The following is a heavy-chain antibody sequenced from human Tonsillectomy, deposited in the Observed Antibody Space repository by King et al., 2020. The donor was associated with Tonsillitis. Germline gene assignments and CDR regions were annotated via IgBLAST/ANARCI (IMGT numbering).Heavy chain of an antibody. CDR1: GFTFSSYS. Sequence: QLVQSGGGLVKPGGSLRLSCAASGFTFSSYSMIWVRQAPGKGLEWVSSISSSSNYINYADSVKGRFTISRDNAQNSLYLQMNSLRAEDTAVYYCARLEVIYIVDEDSWGQGTLVTVSS. CDR2: ISSSSNYI. CDR3: ARLEVIYIVDEDS. J-gene: IGHJ4*02. D-gene: IGHD1-26*01. V-gene: IGHV3-21*01.